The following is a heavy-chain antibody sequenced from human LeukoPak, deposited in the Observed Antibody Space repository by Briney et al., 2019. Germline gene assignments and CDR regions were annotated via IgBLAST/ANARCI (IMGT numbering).Heavy chain of an antibody. D-gene: IGHD6-13*01. J-gene: IGHJ5*02. CDR2: IIPIFGTA. CDR3: ARGGSSWYDGESTANNWFDP. V-gene: IGHV1-69*01. Sequence: ASVKVSCKASGGTFSSYAISWVRQAPGQGLEWMGGIIPIFGTADYAQKFQGRVTITADESTSTAYMELSSLRSEDTAVYYCARGGSSWYDGESTANNWFDPWGQGTLVTVSS. CDR1: GGTFSSYA.